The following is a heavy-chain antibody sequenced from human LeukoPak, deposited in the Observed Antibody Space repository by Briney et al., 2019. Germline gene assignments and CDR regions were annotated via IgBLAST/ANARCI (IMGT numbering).Heavy chain of an antibody. CDR1: GGSFSGYY. CDR3: ARGLGPGAFDI. J-gene: IGHJ3*02. CDR2: INHSGST. Sequence: PSETLSLTCAVYGGSFSGYYWSWIRQPPGKGLEWIGEINHSGSTNYNPSLKSRVTISVDTSKNQFSLKLSSVTAADTAVYYCARGLGPGAFDIWGQGTMVTVSS. V-gene: IGHV4-34*01.